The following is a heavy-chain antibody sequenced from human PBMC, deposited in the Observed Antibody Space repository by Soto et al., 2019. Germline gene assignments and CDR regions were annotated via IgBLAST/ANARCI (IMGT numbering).Heavy chain of an antibody. Sequence: SETVSLTCAVSGASISSYYWSWIRQPPGKGLEWIGSIYYSGSTNYNPSLESRVTISVDTSKNQFSLKLSSVTAADTAVYYCASHYYNRASFQHWGQGTLVTVSS. J-gene: IGHJ1*01. CDR2: IYYSGST. D-gene: IGHD3-10*01. V-gene: IGHV4-59*01. CDR1: GASISSYY. CDR3: ASHYYNRASFQH.